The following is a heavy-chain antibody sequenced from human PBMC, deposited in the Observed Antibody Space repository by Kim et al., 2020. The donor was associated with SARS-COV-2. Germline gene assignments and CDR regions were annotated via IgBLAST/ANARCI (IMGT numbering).Heavy chain of an antibody. J-gene: IGHJ4*02. CDR2: ISSSSSYI. CDR3: ARSLRLWFGELSTYYFDY. Sequence: GGSLRLSCAASGFTFSSYSMNWVRQAPGKGLEWVSSISSSSSYIYYADSVKGRFTISRDNAKNSLYLQMNSLRADDTAVYYCARSLRLWFGELSTYYFDYWGQGTLVTVSS. CDR1: GFTFSSYS. V-gene: IGHV3-21*01. D-gene: IGHD3-10*01.